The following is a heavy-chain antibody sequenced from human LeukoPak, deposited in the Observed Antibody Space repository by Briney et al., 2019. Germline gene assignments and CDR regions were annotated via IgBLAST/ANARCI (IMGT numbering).Heavy chain of an antibody. J-gene: IGHJ5*02. V-gene: IGHV1-46*01. D-gene: IGHD6-13*01. CDR3: ARGFSSSWYGSWFDP. CDR2: INPSVGST. Sequence: ASVKVSCKASGYTFTDYYMEWVRQAPGQGLEWMGIINPSVGSTSYAQKFQGRVTMTGDTSTSTFYMELSSLRSEDTAVYYCARGFSSSWYGSWFDPWGQGTLVTVSS. CDR1: GYTFTDYY.